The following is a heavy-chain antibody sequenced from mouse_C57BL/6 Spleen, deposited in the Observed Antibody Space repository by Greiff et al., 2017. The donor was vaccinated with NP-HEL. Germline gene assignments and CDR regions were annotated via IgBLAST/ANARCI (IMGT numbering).Heavy chain of an antibody. CDR2: IDPSDSYT. J-gene: IGHJ2*01. CDR1: GYTFTSYW. Sequence: QVQLQQPGAELVKPGASVKLSCKASGYTFTSYWMQWVKQRPGQGLEWIGEIDPSDSYTNYNQKFKGKATLTVDTSSSTAYMQLSSLTSEDSAVYYCARGRYLDYWGQGTTLTVSS. V-gene: IGHV1-50*01. CDR3: ARGRYLDY.